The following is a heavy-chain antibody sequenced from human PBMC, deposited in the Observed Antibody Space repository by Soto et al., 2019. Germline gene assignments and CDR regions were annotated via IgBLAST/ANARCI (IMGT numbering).Heavy chain of an antibody. D-gene: IGHD4-17*01. CDR3: ARDIKGGSDYGGNYWYFDL. CDR2: IIPIFGTA. V-gene: IGHV1-69*01. J-gene: IGHJ2*01. Sequence: QVQLVQSGAEVKKPGSSVKVSCKASGGTFSSYAISWVRQAPGQGLEWMGGIIPIFGTANYAQKFQGRVTITADESTSTAYMELSSLRSEDTAVYYCARDIKGGSDYGGNYWYFDLWGRGTLVTVSS. CDR1: GGTFSSYA.